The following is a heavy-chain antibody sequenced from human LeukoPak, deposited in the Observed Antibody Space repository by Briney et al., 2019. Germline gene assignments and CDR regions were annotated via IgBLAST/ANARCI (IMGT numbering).Heavy chain of an antibody. Sequence: GGPLRLSCAASGFTVSTNYMSWVRQAPGKGLEWVSYISSSDSTTYYADSVKGRFTISRDNAKNSLYLQMNSLRAEDTAVYYCARERCSSDSCYYFYYGMDVWGQGTTVTVSS. D-gene: IGHD2-2*01. CDR3: ARERCSSDSCYYFYYGMDV. CDR2: ISSSDSTT. V-gene: IGHV3-11*04. CDR1: GFTVSTNY. J-gene: IGHJ6*02.